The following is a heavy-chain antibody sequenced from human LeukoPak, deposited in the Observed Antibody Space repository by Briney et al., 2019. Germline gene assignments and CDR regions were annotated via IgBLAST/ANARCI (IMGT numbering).Heavy chain of an antibody. CDR3: ATESSGWTNFDY. CDR2: INPNSGGT. Sequence: ASVKVSCKASGYTFTGYYMHRVRQAPGQGLEWMGRINPNSGGTNYAQKFQGRVTMTRDTSISTAYMELSRLRSDDTAVYYCATESSGWTNFDYWGQGTLVTVSS. J-gene: IGHJ4*02. D-gene: IGHD6-19*01. V-gene: IGHV1-2*06. CDR1: GYTFTGYY.